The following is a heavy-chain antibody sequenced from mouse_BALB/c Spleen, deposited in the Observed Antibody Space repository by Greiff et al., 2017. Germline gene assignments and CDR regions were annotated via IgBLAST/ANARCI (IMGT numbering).Heavy chain of an antibody. CDR3: AREDGNSYYAMDY. Sequence: EVQGVESGGGLVKPGGSLKLSCAASGFTFSSYAMSWVRQSPEKRLEWVAEISSGGSYTYYPDTVTGRFTISRDNAKNTLYLEMSSLRSEDTAMYYCAREDGNSYYAMDYWGQGTSVTVSS. D-gene: IGHD2-1*01. CDR1: GFTFSSYA. CDR2: ISSGGSYT. J-gene: IGHJ4*01. V-gene: IGHV5-9-4*01.